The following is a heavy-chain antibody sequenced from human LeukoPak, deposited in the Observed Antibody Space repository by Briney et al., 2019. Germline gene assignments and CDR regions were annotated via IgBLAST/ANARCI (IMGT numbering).Heavy chain of an antibody. CDR2: IDRDGSRI. CDR3: VRGNDYGGPHY. V-gene: IGHV3-74*01. CDR1: GFPFNAYW. Sequence: PGGSLRLSCAASGFPFNAYWMTWVRQAPGKGLVWVSRIDRDGSRINYADSVKGRFTISRDNGKNTLFLQMNSLRAEDAAVYYCVRGNDYGGPHYWGQGTLVTVSS. D-gene: IGHD4-23*01. J-gene: IGHJ4*02.